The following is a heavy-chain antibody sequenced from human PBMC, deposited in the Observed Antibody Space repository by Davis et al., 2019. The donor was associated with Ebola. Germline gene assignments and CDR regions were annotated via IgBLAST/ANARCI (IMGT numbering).Heavy chain of an antibody. Sequence: SLKISCSASGFTFHEHAMHWVRQVPGQGLEWVSGFMWDGSKIGYADSVKGRFTIPRDSAKNCLYLQMDSLRTKDTALYYCGKDITPGGLDSWGQGTLVTVSS. CDR2: FMWDGSKI. D-gene: IGHD2-15*01. CDR3: GKDITPGGLDS. J-gene: IGHJ4*02. CDR1: GFTFHEHA. V-gene: IGHV3-9*01.